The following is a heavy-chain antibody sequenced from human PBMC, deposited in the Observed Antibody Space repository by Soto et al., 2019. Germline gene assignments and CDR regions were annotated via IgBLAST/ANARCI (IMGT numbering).Heavy chain of an antibody. D-gene: IGHD6-13*01. CDR1: GFTFSSYG. CDR3: ERDLAGYISSWYRDYYYYYGMDV. CDR2: IWYDGSNK. V-gene: IGHV3-33*01. Sequence: GGSLRLSCAASGFTFSSYGMHWVRQAPGKGLEWVAVIWYDGSNKYYADSVKGRFTISRDNSKNTLYLQMNSLRAEDTAVYYCERDLAGYISSWYRDYYYYYGMDVWGQGTTVTVSS. J-gene: IGHJ6*02.